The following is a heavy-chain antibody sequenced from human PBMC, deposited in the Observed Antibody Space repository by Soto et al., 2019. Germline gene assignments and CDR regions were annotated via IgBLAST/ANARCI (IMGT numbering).Heavy chain of an antibody. J-gene: IGHJ3*01. CDR1: GGTFNTCT. CDR3: SIGSWSAETFDV. V-gene: IGHV1-69*02. D-gene: IGHD2-2*01. CDR2: IIPMLTVT. Sequence: QVHLIQSGAEVKKPGSSVKVSCKAAGGTFNTCTLFWVRQAPGHGLEWMGRIIPMLTVTNSAQKFQGRLTLTADKSTGTAFMELTSLRSDDTSVYYCSIGSWSAETFDVWGQGTMVTVSS.